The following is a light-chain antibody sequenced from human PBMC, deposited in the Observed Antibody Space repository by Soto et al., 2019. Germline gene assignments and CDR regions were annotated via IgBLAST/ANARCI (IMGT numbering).Light chain of an antibody. CDR1: SSDVGGYNY. J-gene: IGLJ2*01. V-gene: IGLV2-14*01. CDR3: SSYTSSSTVV. Sequence: QSALTQPASVSGSPGQSITISCTGTSSDVGGYNYVSWYQQHPGKAPKLMIYDVSNRPSGVSNRFSGSKSGNTASPTISGLQAEAEADYYCSSYTSSSTVVFGGGTKLTVL. CDR2: DVS.